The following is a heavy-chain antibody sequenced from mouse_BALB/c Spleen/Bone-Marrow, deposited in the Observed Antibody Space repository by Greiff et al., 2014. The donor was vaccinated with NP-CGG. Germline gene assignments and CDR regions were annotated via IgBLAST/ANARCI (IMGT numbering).Heavy chain of an antibody. Sequence: VQLKDSGGGLVQPGGSRKLSCAASGFTFSSFGMHWVRQAPEKGLEWVAYISSGSSTIYYGHTVMGRFTISRDNPKNTLFLQMTSLRSEDTATYYCVRSGSSSGYFDYWGQGTTLTVSS. CDR1: GFTFSSFG. J-gene: IGHJ2*01. CDR2: ISSGSSTI. V-gene: IGHV5-17*02. D-gene: IGHD1-1*01. CDR3: VRSGSSSGYFDY.